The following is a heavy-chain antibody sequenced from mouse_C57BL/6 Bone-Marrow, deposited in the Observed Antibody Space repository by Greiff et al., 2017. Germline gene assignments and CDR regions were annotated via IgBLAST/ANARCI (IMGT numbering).Heavy chain of an antibody. V-gene: IGHV5-4*01. Sequence: EVQGVESGGGLVKPGWSLKLSCAASGFTFSSYAMSWVRQTPEKRLEWVATISDGGSYTYYPDNVKGRFTISRDNAKNNLYLQMSHLKSEDTAMYYCARDWYPAWGQGTLVTVSA. J-gene: IGHJ3*01. CDR3: ARDWYPA. CDR1: GFTFSSYA. D-gene: IGHD1-1*02. CDR2: ISDGGSYT.